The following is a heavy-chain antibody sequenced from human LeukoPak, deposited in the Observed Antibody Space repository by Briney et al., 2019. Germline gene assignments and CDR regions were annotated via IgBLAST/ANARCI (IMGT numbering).Heavy chain of an antibody. Sequence: ASVKVSCKASGYTFTSYGISWGRQAPGQGLEWMGWISAYNGNTNYAQKLQGRVTMTTDTSTSTAYMELRSLRSDDTAVYYCAREGDSSGYYPYYFDYWGQGTLVTVFS. CDR2: ISAYNGNT. D-gene: IGHD3-22*01. CDR1: GYTFTSYG. CDR3: AREGDSSGYYPYYFDY. J-gene: IGHJ4*02. V-gene: IGHV1-18*01.